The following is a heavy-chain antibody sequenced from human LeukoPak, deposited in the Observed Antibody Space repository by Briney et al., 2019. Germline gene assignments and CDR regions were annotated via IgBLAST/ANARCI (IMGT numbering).Heavy chain of an antibody. J-gene: IGHJ4*02. CDR2: IYYSGST. Sequence: SETLSLTCTVSGGSISSYYWSWIRQPPGKGLEWIGYIYYSGSTNYNPSLKSRVTISVDTSKNQFSLRLTSVTAADTAIYYCAREKIFTIVPAATPFDYWGQGTLVTVSS. D-gene: IGHD2-2*01. CDR1: GGSISSYY. CDR3: AREKIFTIVPAATPFDY. V-gene: IGHV4-59*12.